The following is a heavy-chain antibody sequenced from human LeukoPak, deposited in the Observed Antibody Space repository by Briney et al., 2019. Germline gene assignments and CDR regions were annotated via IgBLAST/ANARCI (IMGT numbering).Heavy chain of an antibody. CDR1: GSRFTSYW. J-gene: IGHJ5*02. V-gene: IGHV5-10-1*01. Sequence: GASLRISSKGSGSRFTSYWISWVRKMPGKGLEWMGRIDPSDSYTNYSPSFQGHVTISADKSISTAYLQWSSLKASDTAMYYCAREPIVVVVAATHWFDPWGQGTLVTVSS. D-gene: IGHD2-15*01. CDR2: IDPSDSYT. CDR3: AREPIVVVVAATHWFDP.